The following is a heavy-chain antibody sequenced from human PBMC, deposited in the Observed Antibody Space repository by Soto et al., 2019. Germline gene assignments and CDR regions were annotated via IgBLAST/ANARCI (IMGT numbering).Heavy chain of an antibody. CDR1: GGSFSGYY. D-gene: IGHD3-10*01. CDR2: INHSGST. J-gene: IGHJ4*02. CDR3: ARKPMVRGIIGYFDS. Sequence: SETLSLTCAIYGGSFSGYYWSWLRQPPGKGLEWIGEINHSGSTNYNPSLKSRVTISVDTSKNQFSLKLSSVTAADTAVYYCARKPMVRGIIGYFDSWGQGTLVTSPQ. V-gene: IGHV4-34*01.